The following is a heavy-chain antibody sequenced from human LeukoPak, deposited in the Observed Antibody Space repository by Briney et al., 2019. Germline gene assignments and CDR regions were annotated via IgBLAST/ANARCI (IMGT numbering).Heavy chain of an antibody. CDR2: VSTGGTGT. D-gene: IGHD2-15*01. V-gene: IGHV3-23*01. CDR1: GFTFSSYA. Sequence: GGSLRLSCAASGFTFSSYAMSWVRQAPGKGLEWVSGVSTGGTGTYYADSVQGRFTISRDNSKNTLYLQMNSLRAEDTAVYYCAKDRGGYCSGGSCYSALDFWAQGTLVTVSS. J-gene: IGHJ4*02. CDR3: AKDRGGYCSGGSCYSALDF.